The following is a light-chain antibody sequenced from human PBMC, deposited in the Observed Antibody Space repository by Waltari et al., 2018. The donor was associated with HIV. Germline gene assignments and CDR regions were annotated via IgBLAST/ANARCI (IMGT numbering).Light chain of an antibody. CDR1: QNIRRD. J-gene: IGKJ3*01. CDR2: AAS. CDR3: LQDDSFPLT. Sequence: AIQMTQSPPSLSASVEARVTITCRASQNIRRDLGWYQQKPGKAPKLLIYAASTLQTGVSSRFRGGGSGTEFTLTINGLQSEDSATYYCLQDDSFPLTFGPGTKVDLK. V-gene: IGKV1-6*01.